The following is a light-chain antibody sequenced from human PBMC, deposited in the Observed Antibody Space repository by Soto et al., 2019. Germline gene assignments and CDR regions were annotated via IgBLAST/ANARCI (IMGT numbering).Light chain of an antibody. CDR3: MQATEFPYT. V-gene: IGKV2-24*01. CDR1: RSLVHSDGNTY. Sequence: DIVMTQTPLSSPVTLGQPASISCRSSRSLVHSDGNTYLTWLHQRPGQTPRLLIYQVSYRFSGVPDTVSGSGAGTDFTLRISRVEVEDVGVYYCMQATEFPYTFGQGTTLEIK. J-gene: IGKJ2*01. CDR2: QVS.